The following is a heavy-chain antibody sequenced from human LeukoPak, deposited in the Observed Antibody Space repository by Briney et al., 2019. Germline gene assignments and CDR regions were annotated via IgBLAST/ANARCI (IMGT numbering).Heavy chain of an antibody. J-gene: IGHJ6*03. Sequence: ASVKVSCTASGYTFTSYGISWVRQAPGQGLEWMGWISSYNGNTNYAQKLQGRVTMTTDTSTRTAYMELRSLRSDDTAVYYCARDGYYYGSGSYFHYYYYYYMDVWGKGTTVTVSS. CDR3: ARDGYYYGSGSYFHYYYYYYMDV. D-gene: IGHD3-10*01. V-gene: IGHV1-18*01. CDR2: ISSYNGNT. CDR1: GYTFTSYG.